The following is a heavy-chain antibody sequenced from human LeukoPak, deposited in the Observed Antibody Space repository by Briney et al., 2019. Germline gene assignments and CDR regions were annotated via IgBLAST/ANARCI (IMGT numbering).Heavy chain of an antibody. D-gene: IGHD3-10*01. Sequence: PSETLSLTCTVSGGSMSGHFWSWFRRPPGKGLENIGYIHSSGSTNYNPSYKSRVTVSLEMSKNQFSLSLSSVTAADTAVYYCARHQYYYGLYDYWGPGTLVTVSS. V-gene: IGHV4-59*08. J-gene: IGHJ4*02. CDR2: IHSSGST. CDR1: GGSMSGHF. CDR3: ARHQYYYGLYDY.